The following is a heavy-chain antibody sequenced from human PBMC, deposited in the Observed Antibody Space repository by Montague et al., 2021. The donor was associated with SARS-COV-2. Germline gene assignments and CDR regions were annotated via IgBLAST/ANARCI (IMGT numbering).Heavy chain of an antibody. D-gene: IGHD3-22*01. CDR2: IGPSGST. Sequence: SETLSLTCGVFGGSLSGYHWSWIRQPPGRGLEWIGEIGPSGSTNYNPSLKSRVTISLDTSKNQFSLKLTSVTAADTAVYYCARGLIDITMMVVVFTGASLYFDYWSQGTLVTVSS. J-gene: IGHJ4*02. V-gene: IGHV4-34*01. CDR1: GGSLSGYH. CDR3: ARGLIDITMMVVVFTGASLYFDY.